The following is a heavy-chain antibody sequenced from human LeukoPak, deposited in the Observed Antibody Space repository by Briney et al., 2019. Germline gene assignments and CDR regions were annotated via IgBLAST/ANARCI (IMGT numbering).Heavy chain of an antibody. CDR1: GGSISSYY. Sequence: SETLSLTCTVSGGSISSYYWSWIRQPPGKGLEWIGYIYHSGSTYYNPSLKSRVTISVDRSKNQFSLKLSSVTAADTAVYYCARGRVDSSSWYWFDYWGQGTLVTVSS. CDR2: IYHSGST. V-gene: IGHV4-59*12. D-gene: IGHD6-13*01. CDR3: ARGRVDSSSWYWFDY. J-gene: IGHJ4*02.